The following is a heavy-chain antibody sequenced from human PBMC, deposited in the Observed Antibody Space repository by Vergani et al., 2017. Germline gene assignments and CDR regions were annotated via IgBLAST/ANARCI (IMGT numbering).Heavy chain of an antibody. V-gene: IGHV3-30*18. J-gene: IGHJ4*02. CDR3: AKYWTGGYSYGAACEY. CDR2: ISYDGNKK. CDR1: GFTFSSYG. Sequence: VQLVESGGGVVQPGRSLRLSCAASGFTFSSYGMHWVRQAPGKGLEWVAVISYDGNKKYYGDSVKGRFTISRDNSKNTLFLQMNSLRAEDTAVYYCAKYWTGGYSYGAACEYWGQGTLVTVYS. D-gene: IGHD5-18*01.